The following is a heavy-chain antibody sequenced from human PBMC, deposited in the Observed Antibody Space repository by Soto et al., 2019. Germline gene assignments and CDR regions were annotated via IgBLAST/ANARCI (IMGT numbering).Heavy chain of an antibody. V-gene: IGHV3-11*01. D-gene: IGHD2-2*01. Sequence: QVQLVESGGGLVKPGGSLRLSCAASGFTFSDYYMSWIRQAPGKGLEWVSYISSSGRHMFYADSVKGQFTISRDNAKNSLYLQMKSLRAEDTAVYYCARVYCSTTSCYGDVCGQGTTVTVSS. J-gene: IGHJ6*02. CDR3: ARVYCSTTSCYGDV. CDR1: GFTFSDYY. CDR2: ISSSGRHM.